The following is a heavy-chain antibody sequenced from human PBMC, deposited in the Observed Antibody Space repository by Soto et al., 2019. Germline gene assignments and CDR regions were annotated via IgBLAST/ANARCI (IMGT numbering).Heavy chain of an antibody. D-gene: IGHD6-6*01. Sequence: QLQLQESGSGLVKLSQTLSLTCAVSGGSISSGGYSWSWIRQPPGKGLEWIGYIYHSGSTYYNPSLKSRVTISVDRSKNQFSLKLCSVTAADTAVYYCAGGIAARPLGYWGQGTLVTVSS. V-gene: IGHV4-30-2*01. J-gene: IGHJ4*02. CDR3: AGGIAARPLGY. CDR2: IYHSGST. CDR1: GGSISSGGYS.